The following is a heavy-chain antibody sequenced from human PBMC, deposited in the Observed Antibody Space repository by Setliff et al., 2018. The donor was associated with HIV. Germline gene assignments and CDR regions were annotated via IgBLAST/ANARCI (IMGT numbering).Heavy chain of an antibody. CDR3: ARATMVRGANNWFDP. J-gene: IGHJ5*02. CDR1: GYTFTSYA. D-gene: IGHD3-10*01. Sequence: ASVKVSCKASGYTFTSYAMHWVRQAPGQRLEWMGWINAGNGNTKYSQKFQGRVTITRDTSASTAYMELSRLRSDDTAVYYCARATMVRGANNWFDPWGQGTLVTVSS. CDR2: INAGNGNT. V-gene: IGHV1-3*01.